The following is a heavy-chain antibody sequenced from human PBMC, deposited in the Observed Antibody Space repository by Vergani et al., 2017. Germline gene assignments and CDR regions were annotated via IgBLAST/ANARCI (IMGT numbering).Heavy chain of an antibody. J-gene: IGHJ4*02. D-gene: IGHD5-18*01. Sequence: EVQLLESGGGLAQPGGSLSLSCAASGFTFSSYAMSWVRQAPGKGLEWVSAISGSGGSTYYADSVKGRFTISRDNSKNTLYLQMNSLRAEDTAVYYCAKDDIGGYSYGSEGYWGQGTLVTVSS. CDR2: ISGSGGST. CDR1: GFTFSSYA. V-gene: IGHV3-23*01. CDR3: AKDDIGGYSYGSEGY.